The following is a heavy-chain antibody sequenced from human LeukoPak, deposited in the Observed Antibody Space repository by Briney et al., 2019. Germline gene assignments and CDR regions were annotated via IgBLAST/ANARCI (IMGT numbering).Heavy chain of an antibody. CDR1: GFTFSNAW. V-gene: IGHV3-15*01. CDR3: AREIGPIQLHLWGPAFDS. Sequence: KAGGSLRLSCAASGFTFSNAWMTWVRQAPGKGLEWVGRIKSKTDGGTTDYAAPVKGRFTMSRDDSKNMLYLQMNSLKTEDTAVYYCAREIGPIQLHLWGPAFDSWGQGTLVTVSS. J-gene: IGHJ4*02. CDR2: IKSKTDGGTT. D-gene: IGHD5-18*01.